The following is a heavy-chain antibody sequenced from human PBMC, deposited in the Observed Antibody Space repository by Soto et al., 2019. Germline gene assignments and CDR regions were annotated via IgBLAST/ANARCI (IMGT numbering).Heavy chain of an antibody. D-gene: IGHD6-13*01. Sequence: QVRLMPSGAEVTKPGASVKVSGKASGYTFTRYGISWVRQAPGQVLEWMGRISVYNGDTNYAQKLQGRVTMTTDTSASPADMELRRLESEDKEGYYCESAKHSVPGAGIWDWGEGNLVTVSA. CDR3: ESAKHSVPGAGIWD. V-gene: IGHV1-18*04. CDR2: ISVYNGDT. CDR1: GYTFTRYG. J-gene: IGHJ4*02.